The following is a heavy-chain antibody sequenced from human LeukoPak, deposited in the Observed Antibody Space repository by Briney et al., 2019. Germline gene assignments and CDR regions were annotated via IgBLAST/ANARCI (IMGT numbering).Heavy chain of an antibody. V-gene: IGHV4-59*01. CDR2: IYYSGST. J-gene: IGHJ4*02. D-gene: IGHD7-27*01. Sequence: SEPLSLTCFVSGASINGYYWSWIRQPPGKGLECIGYIYYSGSTNYNPSLESRVTISLDTSRNQFSLRLRSVTAADTAVYFCARGTTGAYFGTPPYFDYWGQGSLVTVSS. CDR3: ARGTTGAYFGTPPYFDY. CDR1: GASINGYY.